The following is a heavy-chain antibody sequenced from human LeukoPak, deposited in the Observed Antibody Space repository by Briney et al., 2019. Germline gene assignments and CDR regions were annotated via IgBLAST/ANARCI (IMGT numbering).Heavy chain of an antibody. J-gene: IGHJ4*02. D-gene: IGHD3-10*01. Sequence: GGSLRLSCAASGFTFSSYAMSWVRQAPGKGLEWVANIKQDGSEKYYVDSVKGRFTISRDNAKNSLYLQMNSLRAEDTAVYYCARTSMVRGVIPFDYWGQGTLVTVSS. CDR2: IKQDGSEK. CDR1: GFTFSSYA. V-gene: IGHV3-7*01. CDR3: ARTSMVRGVIPFDY.